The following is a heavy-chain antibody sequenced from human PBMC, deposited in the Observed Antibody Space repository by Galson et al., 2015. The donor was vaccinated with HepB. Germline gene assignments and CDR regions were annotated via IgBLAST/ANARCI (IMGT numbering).Heavy chain of an antibody. CDR2: IYTSGST. D-gene: IGHD6-13*01. J-gene: IGHJ5*02. V-gene: IGHV4-4*07. Sequence: SETLSLTCTVSGGSISSYYWSWIRQPAGKGLEWIGRIYTSGSTNCNPSLKSRVTMSVDTSKNQFSLKLSSVTAADTAVYYCARDHLSSSSWYPLNWFDPWGQGTLVTVSS. CDR3: ARDHLSSSSWYPLNWFDP. CDR1: GGSISSYY.